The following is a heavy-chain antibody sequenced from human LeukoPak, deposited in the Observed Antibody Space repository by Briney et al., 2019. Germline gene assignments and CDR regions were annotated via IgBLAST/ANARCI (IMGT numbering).Heavy chain of an antibody. V-gene: IGHV1-69*13. CDR3: AREEQLVDSYYFDY. D-gene: IGHD1-26*01. CDR1: GGTFSSYA. Sequence: SVKVSCKASGGTFSSYAISWVRQAPGQGLELMGGIIPIFGTANYAQRFLGRVTITADESTSTAYMELSSLRSEVTAVDYCAREEQLVDSYYFDYWGQGTLVTVSS. J-gene: IGHJ4*02. CDR2: IIPIFGTA.